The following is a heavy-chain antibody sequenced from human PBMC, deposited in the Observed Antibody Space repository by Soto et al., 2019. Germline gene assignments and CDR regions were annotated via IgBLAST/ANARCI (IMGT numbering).Heavy chain of an antibody. V-gene: IGHV4-31*03. D-gene: IGHD3-10*01. CDR1: GGSISSGGYY. J-gene: IGHJ3*02. CDR3: ARGSATMVRGVIPNDAFDI. CDR2: IYYSGST. Sequence: PSETLSLTCTVSGGSISSGGYYWSWIRQHPGKGLEWIGYIYYSGSTYYNPSLKSRVTISVDTSKNQFSLKLSSVTAADTAVCYCARGSATMVRGVIPNDAFDIWGQGTMVTVSS.